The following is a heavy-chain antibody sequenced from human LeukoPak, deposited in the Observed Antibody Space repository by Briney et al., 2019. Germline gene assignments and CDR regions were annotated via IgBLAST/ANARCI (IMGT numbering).Heavy chain of an antibody. V-gene: IGHV3-23*01. CDR3: AKDYDILTGSEY. CDR1: GFTLSSYA. Sequence: PGGSLRLSCAASGFTLSSYAMSWVRQAPGKGLEWVSAISGSSGSTYYADSVKGRFTISRDNSKNTLYLQVNSLRAEDTAVYYCAKDYDILTGSEYWGQGTLVTVSS. CDR2: ISGSSGST. J-gene: IGHJ4*02. D-gene: IGHD3-9*01.